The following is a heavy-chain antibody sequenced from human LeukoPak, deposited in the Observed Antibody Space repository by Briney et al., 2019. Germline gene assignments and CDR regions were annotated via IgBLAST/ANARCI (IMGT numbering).Heavy chain of an antibody. CDR3: ARDRGGYYDSSGYYYFDY. Sequence: YPGGSLRLSCAASGFTFSSYWMSWVRQAPGKGLEWAANIKQDGSEKYYVDFVKGRFTISRDNAKNSLYLQMNSLRAEDTAVYYCARDRGGYYDSSGYYYFDYWGQGTLVTVSS. V-gene: IGHV3-7*05. J-gene: IGHJ4*02. CDR1: GFTFSSYW. D-gene: IGHD3-22*01. CDR2: IKQDGSEK.